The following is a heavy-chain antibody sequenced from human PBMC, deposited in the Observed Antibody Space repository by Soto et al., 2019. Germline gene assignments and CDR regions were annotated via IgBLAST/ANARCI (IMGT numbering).Heavy chain of an antibody. CDR2: IIDSGGYT. Sequence: EVQLLESGGGLGQPGGSLRLSCVASGFTFSSSTMNWVRQAPGKGLEWVSAIIDSGGYTYYADSVKGRFTISRDNSKNTLYLQMNSLRAEDTALYYCAKETYYYYGMDVWGQGTTVTVSS. CDR1: GFTFSSST. J-gene: IGHJ6*02. CDR3: AKETYYYYGMDV. V-gene: IGHV3-23*01.